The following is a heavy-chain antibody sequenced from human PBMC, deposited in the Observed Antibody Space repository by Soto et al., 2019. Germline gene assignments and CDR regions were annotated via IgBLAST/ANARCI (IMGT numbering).Heavy chain of an antibody. CDR2: ISSSSSTI. Sequence: GGSLRLSCAASGFTFSSYSMNWVRQAPGKGLEWVSYISSSSSTIYYADSVKGRFTISRDNAKNSLYLQMNSLRAEDTAVYYCARASNFDWLLQSGWGYFDYWGQGTLVTVSS. CDR3: ARASNFDWLLQSGWGYFDY. D-gene: IGHD3-9*01. V-gene: IGHV3-48*01. CDR1: GFTFSSYS. J-gene: IGHJ4*02.